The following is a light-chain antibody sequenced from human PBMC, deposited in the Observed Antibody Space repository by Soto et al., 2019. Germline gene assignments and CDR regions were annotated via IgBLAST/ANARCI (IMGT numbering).Light chain of an antibody. CDR1: SSDIGHHTY. CDR3: NPYSTTRSLYV. V-gene: IGLV2-14*01. J-gene: IGLJ1*01. Sequence: QSALTQPASVSGSPGQSITISCTGTSSDIGHHTYVSWYQQHPGKAPKLLIYEVSSRPSGVSGRFSGSKSGNTASLTISGLQAEDEADYYCNPYSTTRSLYVFGAGTKVTVL. CDR2: EVS.